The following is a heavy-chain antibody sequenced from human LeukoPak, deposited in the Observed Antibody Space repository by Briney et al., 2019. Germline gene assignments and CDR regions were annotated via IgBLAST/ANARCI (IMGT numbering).Heavy chain of an antibody. CDR3: ARDQLLDFYYFYMDV. D-gene: IGHD1-26*01. CDR2: ITWNGDNT. Sequence: ETLSLTCAVYGGSFSGYYWSWIRQPPGKGLEWVSSITWNGDNTNYADSVKGRFTISRDNAKNSLYLQMNSLRAEDAALYYCARDQLLDFYYFYMDVWGKGTTVSVSS. CDR1: GGSFSGYY. J-gene: IGHJ6*03. V-gene: IGHV3-20*04.